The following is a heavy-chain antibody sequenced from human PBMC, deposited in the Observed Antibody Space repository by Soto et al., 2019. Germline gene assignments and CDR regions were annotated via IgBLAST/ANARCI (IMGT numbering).Heavy chain of an antibody. CDR1: GFTFSSYA. D-gene: IGHD6-19*01. J-gene: IGHJ6*02. CDR2: ISGSGGST. CDR3: AKVSTRGSGWQHRHGMDV. V-gene: IGHV3-23*01. Sequence: EVQLLESGGGLVQPGGSLRLSCAASGFTFSSYAMSWVRQAPGKGLEWVSAISGSGGSTYYADSGKGRFTISRDNSKNTLYLQMNSLRAEDTAVYYCAKVSTRGSGWQHRHGMDVWGQGTTVTVSS.